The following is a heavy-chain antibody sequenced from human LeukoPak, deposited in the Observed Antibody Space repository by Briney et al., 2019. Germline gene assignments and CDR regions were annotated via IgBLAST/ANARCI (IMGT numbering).Heavy chain of an antibody. Sequence: GGSLRLSCVTSGFNFNQYGMHWVRQAPGKGLEWVSYIRYDGSDKHYADSVKGRFTISRDDSKNTLYLQMSSLRAKDTAVYYCARDWDYNFWSNYDHWGQGNLVTVSS. V-gene: IGHV3-30*02. CDR2: IRYDGSDK. CDR3: ARDWDYNFWSNYDH. D-gene: IGHD3-3*01. J-gene: IGHJ4*02. CDR1: GFNFNQYG.